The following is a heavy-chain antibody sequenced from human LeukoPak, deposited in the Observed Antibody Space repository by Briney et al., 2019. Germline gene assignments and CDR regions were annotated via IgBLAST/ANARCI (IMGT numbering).Heavy chain of an antibody. V-gene: IGHV3-23*01. J-gene: IGHJ4*02. CDR3: ARTYCSSTSCLVDY. Sequence: GGSLRLSCAATGFTFSSYAMSWVRQAPGKGLEWVSAISGSGGSTYYADSVKGRFTISRDNSKNTLYLQMNSLRAEDMAVYYCARTYCSSTSCLVDYWGQGTLVTVSS. D-gene: IGHD2-2*01. CDR1: GFTFSSYA. CDR2: ISGSGGST.